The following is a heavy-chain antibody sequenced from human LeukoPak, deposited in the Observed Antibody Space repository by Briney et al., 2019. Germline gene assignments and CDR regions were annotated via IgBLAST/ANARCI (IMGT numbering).Heavy chain of an antibody. J-gene: IGHJ1*01. D-gene: IGHD3-22*01. CDR2: IYSGGST. CDR3: ARAPDYYDSSGLGVQKYFQH. V-gene: IGHV3-66*01. CDR1: GFTVSSNY. Sequence: PGGSLRLSCAASGFTVSSNYMSWVRQAPGKGLEWVSVIYSGGSTYYADSVKGRFTISRDNSKNTLYLQMNSLRAEDTAVYYCARAPDYYDSSGLGVQKYFQHWGQGTLVTVSS.